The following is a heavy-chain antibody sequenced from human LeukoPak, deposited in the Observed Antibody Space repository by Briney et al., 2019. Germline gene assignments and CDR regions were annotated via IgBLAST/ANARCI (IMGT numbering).Heavy chain of an antibody. CDR1: GGSFSGYY. Sequence: PSETLSLTCAVYGGSFSGYYWSWIRQPPGKGLEWIGEINHSGSTNYNPSLKSRVTISVDTSKNQFSLKLSSVTAADTAVYYCARGKSEAADGYFFDYWAREPWSPSPQ. CDR3: ARGKSEAADGYFFDY. J-gene: IGHJ4*02. D-gene: IGHD5-24*01. CDR2: INHSGST. V-gene: IGHV4-34*01.